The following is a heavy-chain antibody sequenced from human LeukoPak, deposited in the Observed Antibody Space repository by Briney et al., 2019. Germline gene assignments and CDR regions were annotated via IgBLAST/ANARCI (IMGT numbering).Heavy chain of an antibody. V-gene: IGHV4-39*01. Sequence: PSGTLSLTCTVSGGSISSSSYFWGWIRQPPGKGLEWIGSIFYSGSTYYNPSLNSRVTISIDTSKNQFSLRLSSVTAADTAVYYCARQMNTVTADYWGQGTLFTVSS. J-gene: IGHJ4*02. D-gene: IGHD4-17*01. CDR3: ARQMNTVTADY. CDR1: GGSISSSSYF. CDR2: IFYSGST.